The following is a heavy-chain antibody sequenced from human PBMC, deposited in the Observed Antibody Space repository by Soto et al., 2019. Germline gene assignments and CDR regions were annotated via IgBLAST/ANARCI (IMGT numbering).Heavy chain of an antibody. V-gene: IGHV6-1*01. Sequence: SQTLSLTCAISGDSVSSNSAAWNWIRQSPSRGLEWLGRTYYRSKWYNDYAVSVKSRITINPDTSKNQFSLQLNSVTPEDTAVYYCARDTPGPPFPDLYSSSWYSPNGMDVWGQGTTVTVSS. CDR2: TYYRSKWYN. D-gene: IGHD6-13*01. J-gene: IGHJ6*02. CDR1: GDSVSSNSAA. CDR3: ARDTPGPPFPDLYSSSWYSPNGMDV.